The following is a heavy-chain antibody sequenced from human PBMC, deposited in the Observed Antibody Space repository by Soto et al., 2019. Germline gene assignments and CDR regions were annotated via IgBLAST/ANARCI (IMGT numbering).Heavy chain of an antibody. CDR2: INPNSGGT. D-gene: IGHD6-13*01. V-gene: IGHV1-2*04. Sequence: GASVKVSCKASGYTFTGYYMHWVRQAPGQGLEWMGWINPNSGGTNYAQKLQGWVTMTRDTSISTAYMELSRLRSDDTAVYYCARVAGDSSSWDKYYFDYWGQGTLVTVSS. J-gene: IGHJ4*02. CDR1: GYTFTGYY. CDR3: ARVAGDSSSWDKYYFDY.